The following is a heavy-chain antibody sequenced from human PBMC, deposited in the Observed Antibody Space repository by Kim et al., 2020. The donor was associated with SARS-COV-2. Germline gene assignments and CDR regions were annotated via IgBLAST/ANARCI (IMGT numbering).Heavy chain of an antibody. CDR3: AKDFVSDNYFYFVLDV. J-gene: IGHJ6*02. CDR2: ISGSGHST. V-gene: IGHV3-23*01. D-gene: IGHD3-22*01. Sequence: GGSLRLSCAASGFTFNTYALSWVRQAPGKGLEWISSISGSGHSTYYADSVKGRLTISRDDTKNTLYLQMNSLRAVDTAIYYCAKDFVSDNYFYFVLDVWGQGTTVTVSS. CDR1: GFTFNTYA.